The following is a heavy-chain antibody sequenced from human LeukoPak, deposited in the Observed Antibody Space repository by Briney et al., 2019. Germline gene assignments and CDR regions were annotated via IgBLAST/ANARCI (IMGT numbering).Heavy chain of an antibody. CDR2: TYHSGST. D-gene: IGHD1-1*01. Sequence: SETLSLTCTVSGGSISSGGYYWSWIRQPPGKGLEWIGYTYHSGSTYYNPSLKSQVTISVDRSKNQFSLKLSSVTAANTAVDYCAGGTHPSSLCYFDYWGQGTLVTVSS. V-gene: IGHV4-30-2*01. CDR1: GGSISSGGYY. J-gene: IGHJ4*02. CDR3: AGGTHPSSLCYFDY.